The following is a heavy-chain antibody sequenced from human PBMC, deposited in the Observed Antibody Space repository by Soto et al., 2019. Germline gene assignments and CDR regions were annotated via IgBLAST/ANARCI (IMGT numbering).Heavy chain of an antibody. J-gene: IGHJ4*02. CDR1: GFTFTSYS. CDR2: ISSSSNTI. D-gene: IGHD2-21*01. CDR3: ARGLGWRRGHFDF. Sequence: PGGSLRLSCATSGFTFTSYSMNWVRQAPGRGLEWLSYISSSSNTIFYADSVKGRFTISRESANSSLSLQLTRLRDDDTALYLCARGLGWRRGHFDFWGQG. V-gene: IGHV3-48*02.